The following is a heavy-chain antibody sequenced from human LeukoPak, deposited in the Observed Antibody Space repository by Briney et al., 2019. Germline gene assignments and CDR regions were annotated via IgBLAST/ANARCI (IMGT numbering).Heavy chain of an antibody. Sequence: GESLKISCKGSGYSFTTYWIGWVRQMPAKGLEWMGIIYPGDSDTRYSPSFQGQVTISADKSISTAYLQWSSLKASDTAMYYCARPLPAYSSSWYSAFDIWGQGTMVTVSS. CDR3: ARPLPAYSSSWYSAFDI. CDR1: GYSFTTYW. J-gene: IGHJ3*02. D-gene: IGHD6-13*01. CDR2: IYPGDSDT. V-gene: IGHV5-51*01.